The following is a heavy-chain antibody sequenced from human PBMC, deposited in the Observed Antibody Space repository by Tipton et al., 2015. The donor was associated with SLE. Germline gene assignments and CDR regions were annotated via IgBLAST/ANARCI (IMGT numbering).Heavy chain of an antibody. CDR2: IYTSGST. CDR1: GGSISSGSYY. J-gene: IGHJ3*02. Sequence: TLSLTCTVSGGSISSGSYYWSWIRQPAGKGLEWIGYIYTSGSTNYNPSLKSRVTISVDTSKNQFSLKLSSVTAADTAVYYCAGKRPRSRAFDIWGQGTMVTVSS. V-gene: IGHV4-61*09. D-gene: IGHD1-1*01. CDR3: AGKRPRSRAFDI.